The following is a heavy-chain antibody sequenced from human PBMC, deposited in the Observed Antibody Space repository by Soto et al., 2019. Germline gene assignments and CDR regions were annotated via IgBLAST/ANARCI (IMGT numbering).Heavy chain of an antibody. Sequence: SETLSLTCTVSGRSISSYYWSWIRQPPGKGLEWIGYIYYSGSTNYNPSLKSRVTISVDTSKNQFSLKLSSVTAADTAVYYCARVRGYSYGYGLFDYWGQGTLVTVS. V-gene: IGHV4-59*01. CDR2: IYYSGST. D-gene: IGHD5-18*01. CDR3: ARVRGYSYGYGLFDY. CDR1: GRSISSYY. J-gene: IGHJ4*02.